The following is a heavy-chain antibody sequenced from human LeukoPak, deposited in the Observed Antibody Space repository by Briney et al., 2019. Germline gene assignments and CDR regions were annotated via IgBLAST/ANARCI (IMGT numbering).Heavy chain of an antibody. Sequence: SETLSLTCTVSGGSISSYYWSWIRQPPGKGLEWIGYIFYSGSTNYNPSLKSRVTISVDTSKNQFSLKLSSVTAADTAVYYCARLAPHWYFDLWGRGTLSLSPQ. J-gene: IGHJ2*01. CDR2: IFYSGST. V-gene: IGHV4-59*08. CDR1: GGSISSYY. CDR3: ARLAPHWYFDL.